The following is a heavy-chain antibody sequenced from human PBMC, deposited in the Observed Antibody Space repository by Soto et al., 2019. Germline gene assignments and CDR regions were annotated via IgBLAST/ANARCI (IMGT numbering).Heavy chain of an antibody. CDR2: IYPGDSDT. CDR3: ARRDYYDILTGLRPGDWFDP. CDR1: GYSFTSYW. D-gene: IGHD3-9*01. V-gene: IGHV5-51*01. J-gene: IGHJ5*02. Sequence: PGESLKISCKGSGYSFTSYWIGWVRQMPGKGLELMGIIYPGDSDTRYSPSFQGQVTISADKSISTAYLQWSSLKASDTAMYYCARRDYYDILTGLRPGDWFDPWGQGTLVTVSS.